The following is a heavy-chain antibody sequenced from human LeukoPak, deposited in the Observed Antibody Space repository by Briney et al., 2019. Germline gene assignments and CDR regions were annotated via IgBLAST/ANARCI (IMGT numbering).Heavy chain of an antibody. CDR2: IYGRGST. D-gene: IGHD1-26*01. V-gene: IGHV4-59*11. CDR3: AKIEVGRFDP. Sequence: SETLSLTCTVTGASISSHYWCWIRQTPGTGLEWIGDIYGRGSTTYNPSLKSRVSISVDTSRTQFSLNLRSVTAADTAVYYCAKIEVGRFDPWGQGTLVTVSS. CDR1: GASISSHY. J-gene: IGHJ5*02.